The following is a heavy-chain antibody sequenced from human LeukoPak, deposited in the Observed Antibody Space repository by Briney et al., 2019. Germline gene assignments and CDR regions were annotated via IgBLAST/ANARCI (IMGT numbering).Heavy chain of an antibody. CDR1: GYTFTSYA. CDR3: ARGYSSGWYDY. D-gene: IGHD6-19*01. CDR2: INTGNGNT. Sequence: ASVKVSCTASGYTFTSYAMHWVRQAPGQRLEWMGWINTGNGNTEYSQKFQGRVTNTRDTSANTAYMELSSLRSEDTAIYYCARGYSSGWYDYWGQGTLVTVSS. V-gene: IGHV1-3*04. J-gene: IGHJ4*02.